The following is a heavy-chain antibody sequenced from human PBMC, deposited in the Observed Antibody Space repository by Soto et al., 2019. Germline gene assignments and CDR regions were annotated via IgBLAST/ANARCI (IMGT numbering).Heavy chain of an antibody. CDR2: ISYDGSNK. J-gene: IGHJ4*02. CDR1: GFTFSSYG. D-gene: IGHD3-22*01. CDR3: AKDRYYYDSSGSLGY. Sequence: GGSLRLSCAASGFTFSSYGMHWVRQAPGKGLEWVAVISYDGSNKYYADSVKGRFTISRDNSKNTLYLQMNSLRAEDTAVYYCAKDRYYYDSSGSLGYWGQGTLVTVSS. V-gene: IGHV3-30*18.